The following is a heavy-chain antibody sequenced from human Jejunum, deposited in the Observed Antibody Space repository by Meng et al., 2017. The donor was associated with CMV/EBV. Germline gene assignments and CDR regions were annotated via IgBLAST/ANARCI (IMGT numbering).Heavy chain of an antibody. CDR1: GFTFGSYW. CDR3: ASRRSVSGSLNWYFDL. CDR2: INSNGSST. J-gene: IGHJ2*01. Sequence: SGFTFGSYWMHWVRQAPGKGLVWVSRINSNGSSTSYADSVKGRFTISRDNAKNTLYLQMNSLTAEDTAVYYCASRRSVSGSLNWYFDLWGRGTLVTVSS. V-gene: IGHV3-74*01. D-gene: IGHD6-19*01.